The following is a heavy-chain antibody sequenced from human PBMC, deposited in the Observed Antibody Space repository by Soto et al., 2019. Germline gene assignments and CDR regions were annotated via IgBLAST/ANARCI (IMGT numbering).Heavy chain of an antibody. V-gene: IGHV3-23*01. D-gene: IGHD3-16*01. CDR2: LLRPGRST. CDR1: VFMFIDYA. CDR3: AKDAIANDGIWLMDS. J-gene: IGHJ5*02. Sequence: GWSLRISCASSVFMFIDYAMTWARQAPGKELEWVSGLLRPGRSTYYADSVKGRFTISGDTSANTVYLQMDSLRAEDTAVYYCAKDAIANDGIWLMDSWGQGTVVTVSS.